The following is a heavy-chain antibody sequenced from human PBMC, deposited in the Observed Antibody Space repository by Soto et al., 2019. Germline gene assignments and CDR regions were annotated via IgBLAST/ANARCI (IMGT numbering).Heavy chain of an antibody. CDR3: VKSGYDYVWGSYRLVGYFDY. J-gene: IGHJ4*02. D-gene: IGHD3-16*02. CDR1: GFTFSSYA. Sequence: GGSLRLSCSASGFTFSSYAMHWVRQAPGKGLEYVSAISSNGGSTYYADSVKGRFTISRDNSKNTLYLQMSSLRAEDTAVYYCVKSGYDYVWGSYRLVGYFDYWGQGTLVTVSS. V-gene: IGHV3-64D*08. CDR2: ISSNGGST.